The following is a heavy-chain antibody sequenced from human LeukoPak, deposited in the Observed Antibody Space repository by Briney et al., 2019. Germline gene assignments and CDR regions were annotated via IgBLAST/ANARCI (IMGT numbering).Heavy chain of an antibody. V-gene: IGHV3-33*01. CDR3: ERGGPEWPLDY. J-gene: IGHJ4*02. CDR1: GFSFNTYG. CDR2: IWYDGSNT. Sequence: PGRSLRLSCAASGFSFNTYGMLWVRQAPGKGLECVAVIWYDGSNTYYADSVKGRFTISRDNSKNTLYLQMNSLRAEDTAVYYCERGGPEWPLDYWGQGTLVTVSS. D-gene: IGHD3-3*01.